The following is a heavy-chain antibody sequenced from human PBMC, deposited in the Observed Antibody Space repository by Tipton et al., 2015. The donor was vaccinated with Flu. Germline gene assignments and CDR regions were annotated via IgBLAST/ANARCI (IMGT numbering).Heavy chain of an antibody. CDR2: VSRTGST. CDR3: ARHTGDSVRGVIDY. V-gene: IGHV4-38-2*01. Sequence: TLSLTCAVSGDSISSDFYWAWIRQFPGKGLEWIGTVSRTGSTIYNPSLKSRVTISIDTSKNQFSLNMSSVTAADTAVYYRARHTGDSVRGVIDYWGQGTLVTVSS. CDR1: GDSISSDFY. D-gene: IGHD3-10*02. J-gene: IGHJ4*02.